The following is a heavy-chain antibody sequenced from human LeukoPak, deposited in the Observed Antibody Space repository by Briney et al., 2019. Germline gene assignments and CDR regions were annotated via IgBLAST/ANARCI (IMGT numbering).Heavy chain of an antibody. V-gene: IGHV3-23*01. CDR3: AKDVGGVQDYYYDSSGYG. CDR2: ISGSGGST. CDR1: GFTFSSYA. J-gene: IGHJ4*02. D-gene: IGHD3-22*01. Sequence: GGPLRLSCAASGFTFSSYAMSWVRQAPGKGLEWVSAISGSGGSTYYADSVKGRFTISRDNSKNTLYLQMNSLRAEDTAVYYCAKDVGGVQDYYYDSSGYGWGQGTLVTVSS.